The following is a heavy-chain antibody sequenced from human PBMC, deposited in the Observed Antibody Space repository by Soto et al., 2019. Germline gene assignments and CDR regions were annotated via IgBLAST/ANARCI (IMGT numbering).Heavy chain of an antibody. J-gene: IGHJ6*02. Sequence: SETLSLTCTVSGGSVSSGSYYWSWIRQPPGKGLEWIGYIYYSGSTNYNPSLKSRVTISVDTSKNQFSLKLSSVTAADTAVYYCAREGGPEYYYGMDVWGQGTTVTVSS. CDR1: GGSVSSGSYY. CDR3: AREGGPEYYYGMDV. D-gene: IGHD3-16*01. V-gene: IGHV4-61*01. CDR2: IYYSGST.